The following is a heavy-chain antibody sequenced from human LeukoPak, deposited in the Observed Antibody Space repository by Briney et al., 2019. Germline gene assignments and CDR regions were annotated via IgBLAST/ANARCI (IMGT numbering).Heavy chain of an antibody. CDR3: ARWDGKWFDP. J-gene: IGHJ5*02. CDR1: GGSISTYF. V-gene: IGHV4-59*01. D-gene: IGHD1-1*01. Sequence: PSETLSLTCTVSGGSISTYFWSWIRQPPGKGLEWIGYIYYSGSTNYNPSLKSRVTISVDTSENQFSLKLSSVTAADTAVYYCARWDGKWFDPWGQGTLVTVSS. CDR2: IYYSGST.